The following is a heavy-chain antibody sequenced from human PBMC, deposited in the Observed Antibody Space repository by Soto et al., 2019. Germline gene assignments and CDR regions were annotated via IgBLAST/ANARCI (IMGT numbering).Heavy chain of an antibody. J-gene: IGHJ1*01. CDR3: ARLRRLRSHSSTFQH. V-gene: IGHV4-39*01. D-gene: IGHD4-17*01. Sequence: QLQLQESGPGLVKPSETLSLTCTVSGGSISSSSYYWGWIRQPPGKGLEWIGSIYYSGSTYYNPSLKSRVTIXXDXSXXQFALKLSSVTAADTAVYYCARLRRLRSHSSTFQHWGQGTLVTVSS. CDR2: IYYSGST. CDR1: GGSISSSSYY.